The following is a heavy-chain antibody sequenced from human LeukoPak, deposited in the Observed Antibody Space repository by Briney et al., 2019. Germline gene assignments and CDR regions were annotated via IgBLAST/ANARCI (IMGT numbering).Heavy chain of an antibody. CDR3: ARDFRGSAFGDY. Sequence: SETLSLTCTVSGGSISSYYWNWVRQPAGKGLEGIGRIYSSGSNKYNPSLTSGGTMSVDTSKNQFSLRLSSVTAADTAVYYCARDFRGSAFGDYWGQGALVTVSS. J-gene: IGHJ4*02. V-gene: IGHV4-4*07. D-gene: IGHD3-10*01. CDR1: GGSISSYY. CDR2: IYSSGSN.